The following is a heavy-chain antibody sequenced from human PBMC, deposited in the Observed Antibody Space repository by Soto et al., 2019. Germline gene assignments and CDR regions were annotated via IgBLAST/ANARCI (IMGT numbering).Heavy chain of an antibody. D-gene: IGHD1-26*01. Sequence: SETLSLTCAVYGGSFSGYYWSWIRQPPGKGLEWIGEINHSGSTNYNPSLKSRVTISVDTSKNQFSLKLSSLRSEDAAVYYCARGGRGSYASSFDYWGQGTLVTVSS. CDR3: ARGGRGSYASSFDY. CDR1: GGSFSGYY. V-gene: IGHV4-34*01. CDR2: INHSGST. J-gene: IGHJ4*02.